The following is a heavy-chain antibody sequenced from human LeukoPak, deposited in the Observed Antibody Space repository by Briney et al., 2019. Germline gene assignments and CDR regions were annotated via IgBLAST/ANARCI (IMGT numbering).Heavy chain of an antibody. CDR1: GFTFSSYG. D-gene: IGHD5-18*01. V-gene: IGHV3-30*18. J-gene: IGHJ4*02. CDR3: AKDRGYSYGIDY. Sequence: GGSLRLSRAASGFTFSSYGMHWVRQAPGKGLEWVAVISYDGSNKYYADSVKGRFTISRDNSKNTLYLQMNSLRAEDTAVYYCAKDRGYSYGIDYWGQGTLVTVSS. CDR2: ISYDGSNK.